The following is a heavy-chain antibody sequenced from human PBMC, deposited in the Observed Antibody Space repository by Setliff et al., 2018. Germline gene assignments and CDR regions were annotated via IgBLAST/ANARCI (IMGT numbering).Heavy chain of an antibody. CDR2: IKGKSDGGTV. CDR1: GFTFNNAW. Sequence: GASLKLSCAASGFTFNNAWMSWVRQAPGKGLEWVGRIKGKSDGGTVDYAAPVKGRFTISRDDSKNTLYLQMNSLKTEDTALYYCTTADHPSRNFWSGYPDYFFDYWGQGTLVTVSS. J-gene: IGHJ4*02. V-gene: IGHV3-15*01. CDR3: TTADHPSRNFWSGYPDYFFDY. D-gene: IGHD3-3*01.